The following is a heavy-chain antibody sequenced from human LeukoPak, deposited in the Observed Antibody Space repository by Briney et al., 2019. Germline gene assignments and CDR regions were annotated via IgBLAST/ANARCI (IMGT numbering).Heavy chain of an antibody. D-gene: IGHD2-2*01. J-gene: IGHJ3*02. CDR3: ARSGYCSSTSCYRPWAFDI. V-gene: IGHV4-4*07. CDR1: GGSIGSYY. CDR2: IYTSGST. Sequence: SETLSLTCTVSGGSIGSYYWSWIRQPAGKGLEWIGRIYTSGSTNYNPSLKSRVTMSVDTSKNQFSLKLSSVTAADTAVYYCARSGYCSSTSCYRPWAFDIWGQGTMVTVSS.